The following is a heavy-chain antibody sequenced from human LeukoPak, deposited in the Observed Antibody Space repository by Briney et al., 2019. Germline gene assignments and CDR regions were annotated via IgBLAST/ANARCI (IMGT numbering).Heavy chain of an antibody. CDR1: GGSISSSSYY. J-gene: IGHJ6*02. CDR2: IYYSGST. CDR3: ARVSLWELLYGMDV. Sequence: SETLSLTCTVSGGSISSSSYYWGWIRQPPGKGLEWIGSIYYSGSTYHNPSLKSRVTISVDTSKNQFSLKLSSVTAADTAVYYCARVSLWELLYGMDVWGQGTTVTVSS. D-gene: IGHD1-26*01. V-gene: IGHV4-39*07.